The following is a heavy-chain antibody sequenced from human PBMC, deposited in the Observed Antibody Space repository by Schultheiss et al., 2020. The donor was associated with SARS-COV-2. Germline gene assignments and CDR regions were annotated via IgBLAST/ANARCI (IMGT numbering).Heavy chain of an antibody. Sequence: SETLSLTCTVSGGSFSGYYWGWIRQPPGKGLEWIGYIYYSGSTYYNPSLKSLVTISVDTSKNQFSLKLSSVTAADTAVYYCARAYYDILTARSVAFDIWGQGTMVTVSS. CDR3: ARAYYDILTARSVAFDI. CDR1: GGSFSGYY. D-gene: IGHD3-9*01. J-gene: IGHJ3*02. CDR2: IYYSGST. V-gene: IGHV4-59*06.